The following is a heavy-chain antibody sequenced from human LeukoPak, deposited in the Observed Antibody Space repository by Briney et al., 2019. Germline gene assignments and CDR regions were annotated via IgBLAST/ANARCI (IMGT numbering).Heavy chain of an antibody. CDR3: AKDPYYDFWSGYRVDNWFDP. J-gene: IGHJ5*02. CDR2: ISGSGGST. CDR1: GFTFSSYA. V-gene: IGHV3-23*01. Sequence: GGSLRLSCAASGFTFSSYAMGWVRQAPGKGLEWVSAISGSGGSTYYADSVKGRFTISRGNSKNTLYLQMNSLRAEDTAVYYCAKDPYYDFWSGYRVDNWFDPWGQGTLFTVSS. D-gene: IGHD3-3*01.